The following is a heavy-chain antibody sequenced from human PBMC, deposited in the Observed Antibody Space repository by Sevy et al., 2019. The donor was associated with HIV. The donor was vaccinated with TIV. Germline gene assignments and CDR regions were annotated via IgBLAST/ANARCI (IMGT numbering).Heavy chain of an antibody. CDR2: IYYSGST. V-gene: IGHV4-59*01. CDR3: AREGSGITIFGDSATWFDP. CDR1: GGSISSYY. D-gene: IGHD3-3*01. J-gene: IGHJ5*02. Sequence: SETLSLTCTVSGGSISSYYWSWIRQPPGKGLEWIGYIYYSGSTNYNPSLKSRVTISVDTSKNQFSLKLSSVTAADTAVDYCAREGSGITIFGDSATWFDPWGQGTLVTVSS.